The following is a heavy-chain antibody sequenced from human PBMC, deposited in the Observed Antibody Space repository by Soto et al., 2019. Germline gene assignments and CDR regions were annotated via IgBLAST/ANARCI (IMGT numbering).Heavy chain of an antibody. CDR2: ISSSSSYI. CDR1: GFTFSSYS. Sequence: PGGSLRLSCAASGFTFSSYSMNWVRQAPGKGLEWVSSISSSSSYIYYADSVKGRFTISRDNAKNSLYLQMNSLRAEDTAVYYCAVSPNDYGDYGTLTPFDPWGQGTLVTVAS. D-gene: IGHD4-17*01. V-gene: IGHV3-21*01. CDR3: AVSPNDYGDYGTLTPFDP. J-gene: IGHJ5*02.